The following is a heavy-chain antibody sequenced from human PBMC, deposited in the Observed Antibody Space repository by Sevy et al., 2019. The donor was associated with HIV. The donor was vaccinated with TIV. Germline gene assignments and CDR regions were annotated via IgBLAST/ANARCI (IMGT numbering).Heavy chain of an antibody. CDR1: GGTFSSYG. Sequence: ASVKVSCKASGGTFSSYGISWMRQAPGQGLEWMGRNIPILGTVNYAQKFQGRVTTTAYESKKTAYMGLCSLRSEDTAVYYCARGGANGWYYFDYWGQETWVTFSS. D-gene: IGHD6-19*01. CDR2: NIPILGTV. V-gene: IGHV1-69*11. CDR3: ARGGANGWYYFDY. J-gene: IGHJ4*02.